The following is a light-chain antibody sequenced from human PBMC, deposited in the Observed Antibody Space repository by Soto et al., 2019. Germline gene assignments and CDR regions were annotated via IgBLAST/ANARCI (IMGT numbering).Light chain of an antibody. CDR1: QSVSSNY. J-gene: IGKJ1*01. CDR2: GAS. Sequence: DIALTQSPGTLSLSPGERATLSCRTSQSVSSNYLAWYQQKPGQAPRLLIYGASTRATGIPDRFSGSGSGVYFTLTRSILEPEDFAVYYCQQYGTSFWTFGQGTK. V-gene: IGKV3-20*01. CDR3: QQYGTSFWT.